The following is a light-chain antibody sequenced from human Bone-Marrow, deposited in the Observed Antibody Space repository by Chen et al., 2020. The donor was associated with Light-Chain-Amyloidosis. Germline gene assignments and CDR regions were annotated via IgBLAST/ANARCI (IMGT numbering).Light chain of an antibody. CDR2: RDT. Sequence: SYELTQQPSVSVAPGPTASITCSGDDLPTKYAYWYKQKPGQAPVLVIHRDTERPSGISERFSGSSSGTTATLTISGVQAEDEADYHCQSADSSGTYEVIFGGGTKLTVL. V-gene: IGLV3-25*03. CDR3: QSADSSGTYEVI. CDR1: DLPTKY. J-gene: IGLJ2*01.